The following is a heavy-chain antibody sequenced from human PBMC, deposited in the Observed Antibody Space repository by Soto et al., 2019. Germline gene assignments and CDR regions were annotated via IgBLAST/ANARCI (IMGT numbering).Heavy chain of an antibody. CDR2: ISYDGSNK. V-gene: IGHV3-30-3*01. CDR3: AREFAWDYFDY. CDR1: GFTFSSYA. D-gene: IGHD7-27*01. Sequence: QVQLVESGGGVVQPGRSLRLSCAASGFTFSSYAMHWVRQAPGKGLEWVAVISYDGSNKYYADSVKGRFTISRDNSKNTLYLQMNSLRAEDTAVYYCAREFAWDYFDYWGQGTLVTVSS. J-gene: IGHJ4*02.